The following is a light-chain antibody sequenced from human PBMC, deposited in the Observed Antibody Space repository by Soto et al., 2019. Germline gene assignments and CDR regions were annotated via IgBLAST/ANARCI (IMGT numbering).Light chain of an antibody. Sequence: DLQMTQSPSTLSASVGDRVTITCRASQSISSWLAWYQQKPGKAPKLLIYDASSLESGVPSRFIGSGSGTEFTLTISSLQPDDFATYYCQQYNSYSRTFGQGTKVEIK. CDR3: QQYNSYSRT. J-gene: IGKJ1*01. V-gene: IGKV1-5*01. CDR1: QSISSW. CDR2: DAS.